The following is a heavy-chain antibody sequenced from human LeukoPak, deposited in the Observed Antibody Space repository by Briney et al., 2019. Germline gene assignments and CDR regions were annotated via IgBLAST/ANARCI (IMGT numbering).Heavy chain of an antibody. CDR2: ISGAGGRT. CDR3: AKDRADNGDRLRFDP. Sequence: GGSLRLSCAASGFTFSSYAMSWVRQAPGKGPEWVSAISGAGGRTYYADSVKGRFTISRDNSKNTLCLQMDSLRAEDTAVYYCAKDRADNGDRLRFDPWGQGTLATVSS. V-gene: IGHV3-23*01. D-gene: IGHD4-17*01. CDR1: GFTFSSYA. J-gene: IGHJ5*02.